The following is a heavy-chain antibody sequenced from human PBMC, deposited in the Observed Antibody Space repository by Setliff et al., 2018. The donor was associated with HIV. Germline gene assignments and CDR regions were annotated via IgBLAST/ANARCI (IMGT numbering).Heavy chain of an antibody. V-gene: IGHV1-69*13. J-gene: IGHJ4*02. Sequence: GASVKVSCKASGGTFRSHEISWVRQAPGQGLEWMGGIVPILNTGNYAPKFQGRVTITADESTTTAYMELSSLRSEDTAVYYCAVVNKVTDFEYWGQGTLVTVSS. CDR1: GGTFRSHE. D-gene: IGHD2-21*01. CDR2: IVPILNTG. CDR3: AVVNKVTDFEY.